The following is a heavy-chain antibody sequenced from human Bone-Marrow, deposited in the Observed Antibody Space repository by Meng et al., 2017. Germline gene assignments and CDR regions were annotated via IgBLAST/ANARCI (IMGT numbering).Heavy chain of an antibody. D-gene: IGHD2/OR15-2a*01. CDR2: IYYSGT. CDR1: GVSISTDY. Sequence: QVQLQESGPGLVKPSETLSRTCTVSGVSISTDYWSCLRQPPGKGLEWIGFIYYSGTNDSPSLRSRVSISLDPSKNQFSLNLTSVTAADTAVYYCARGGASSKWFDPWGQGTLVTVSS. J-gene: IGHJ5*02. V-gene: IGHV4-59*01. CDR3: ARGGASSKWFDP.